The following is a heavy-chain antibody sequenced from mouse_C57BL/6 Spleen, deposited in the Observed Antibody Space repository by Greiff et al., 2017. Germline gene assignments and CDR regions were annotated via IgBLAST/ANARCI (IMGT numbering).Heavy chain of an antibody. CDR3: ARSDYDYDDFDY. CDR2: IYPGDGDT. D-gene: IGHD2-4*01. V-gene: IGHV1-82*01. CDR1: GYAFSSSW. Sequence: QVQLKESGPELVKPGASVKISCKASGYAFSSSWMNWVKQRPGKGLEWIGRIYPGDGDTNYNGKFKGKATLTADKSSSTAYMQLSSLTSEDSAVYFCARSDYDYDDFDYWGQGTTLTVSS. J-gene: IGHJ2*01.